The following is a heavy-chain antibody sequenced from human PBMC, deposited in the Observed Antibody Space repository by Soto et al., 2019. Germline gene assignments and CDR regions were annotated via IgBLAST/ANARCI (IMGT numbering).Heavy chain of an antibody. CDR3: ARDVGSYGLANWFYP. CDR1: GYTFTSYA. J-gene: IGHJ5*02. D-gene: IGHD5-18*01. CDR2: INAANGNI. Sequence: VQLVQSGAGEKKPGASVKVSCKASGYTFTSYAMHWVRQAPGQRLEWMGWINAANGNIKYSQKFQGRVTITRDTTASRGYMELSSLRSEATAVYYCARDVGSYGLANWFYPWGQGTLVTASS. V-gene: IGHV1-3*05.